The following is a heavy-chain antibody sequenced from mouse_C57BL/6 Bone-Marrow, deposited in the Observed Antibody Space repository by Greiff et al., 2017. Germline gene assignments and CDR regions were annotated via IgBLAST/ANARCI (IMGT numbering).Heavy chain of an antibody. J-gene: IGHJ4*01. Sequence: QVHVKQPGAELVKPGASVKLSCKASGYTFTSYWMHWVKQRPGQGLEWIGMIHPNSGSTNYNEKFKSKATLTVDKSSSTAYMQLSSLTSEDSAVYYCAKRGNYGGDYWGQGTSVTVSS. CDR3: AKRGNYGGDY. CDR1: GYTFTSYW. D-gene: IGHD2-1*01. CDR2: IHPNSGST. V-gene: IGHV1-64*01.